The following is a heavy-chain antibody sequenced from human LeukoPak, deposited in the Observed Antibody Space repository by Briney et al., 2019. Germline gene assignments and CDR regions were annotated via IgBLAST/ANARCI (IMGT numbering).Heavy chain of an antibody. CDR3: ARGGPSDFWSGYSTRYYYCYGMDV. J-gene: IGHJ6*02. CDR1: GYTFTSYD. V-gene: IGHV1-8*01. CDR2: MNPNSGNT. D-gene: IGHD3-3*01. Sequence: ASVKVSCKASGYTFTSYDINWVRQATGQGLEWMGWMNPNSGNTGYAQKFQGRVTMTRNTSISTAYMELSSLRSEDTAVYYCARGGPSDFWSGYSTRYYYCYGMDVWGQGTTVTVSS.